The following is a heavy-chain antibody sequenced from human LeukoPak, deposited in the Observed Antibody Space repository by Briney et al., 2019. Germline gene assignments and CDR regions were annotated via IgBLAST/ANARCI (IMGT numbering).Heavy chain of an antibody. CDR3: TRQTERDAYNRY. Sequence: GGSLRLSCAASGFTFSSFWMSWVRQAPGKGLEWVANTRQDGSVKNYVDSVKGRFTISRDNAKNSVYLQMNSLRAEDTAVYYCTRQTERDAYNRYWGQGTLVTVSS. J-gene: IGHJ4*02. CDR2: TRQDGSVK. D-gene: IGHD5-24*01. CDR1: GFTFSSFW. V-gene: IGHV3-7*05.